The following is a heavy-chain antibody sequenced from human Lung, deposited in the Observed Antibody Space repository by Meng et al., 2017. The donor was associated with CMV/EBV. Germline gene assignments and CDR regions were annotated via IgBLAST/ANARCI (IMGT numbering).Heavy chain of an antibody. J-gene: IGHJ6*02. CDR1: GYTFTGYY. Sequence: SXXVSXKASGYTFTGYYILWVRQAPGQGLAWMGWMNPDRGAVNYVQQFQGRVTLTRDSSISTVYMELSRLRSDDTAVYYCARDLKGTTLTATGLSGMDVWGQGTXVTVSS. CDR3: ARDLKGTTLTATGLSGMDV. V-gene: IGHV1-2*02. D-gene: IGHD4-11*01. CDR2: MNPDRGAV.